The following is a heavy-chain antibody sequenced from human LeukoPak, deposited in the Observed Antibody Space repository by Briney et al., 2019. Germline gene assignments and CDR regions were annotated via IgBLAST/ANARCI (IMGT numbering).Heavy chain of an antibody. D-gene: IGHD5-18*01. J-gene: IGHJ4*02. CDR1: GFTFRRHW. V-gene: IGHV3-74*01. CDR3: ASDTVNTAVGIDY. Sequence: GVPLRLSCAASGFTFRRHWMHSVRQAPGKRLVWVSRSNSDGSSTNYADSVKGRFTISRDNAKNTLYLQMNRLRAEDTAVYYCASDTVNTAVGIDYWGQGTLVTVSS. CDR2: SNSDGSST.